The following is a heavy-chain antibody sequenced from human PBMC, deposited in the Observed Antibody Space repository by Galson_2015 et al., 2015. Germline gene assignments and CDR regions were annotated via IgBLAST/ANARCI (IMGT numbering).Heavy chain of an antibody. CDR3: ARERYCDLWYFDL. V-gene: IGHV3-21*01. CDR2: ISSSSSYI. J-gene: IGHJ2*01. D-gene: IGHD4-17*01. Sequence: SLRLSCAASGFTFSSYSMNWVRQAPGKELEWVSSISSSSSYIYYADSVKGRFTISRDNAKNSLYLQMNSLRAEDTAVYYCARERYCDLWYFDLWGRGTLVTVSS. CDR1: GFTFSSYS.